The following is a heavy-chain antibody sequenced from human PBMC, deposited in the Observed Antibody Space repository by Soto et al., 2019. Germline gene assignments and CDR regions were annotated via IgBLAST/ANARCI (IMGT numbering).Heavy chain of an antibody. J-gene: IGHJ3*02. V-gene: IGHV1-46*03. CDR2: INPSGGST. CDR3: ARVYCRRTSCYEGGDAFDI. Sequence: ASVKVSCKASGYTFTSYYMHWVRQAPGQGLEWMGIINPSGGSTSYAQKFQGRVTMARDTSTSTVYMELSSLRSEDMAVYYFARVYCRRTSCYEGGDAFDIWGQGTMVTVSS. D-gene: IGHD2-2*01. CDR1: GYTFTSYY.